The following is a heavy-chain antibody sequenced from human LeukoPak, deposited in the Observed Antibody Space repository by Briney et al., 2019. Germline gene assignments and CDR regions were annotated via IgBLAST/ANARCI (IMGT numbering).Heavy chain of an antibody. J-gene: IGHJ4*02. CDR3: ARGRSEGGTIDY. CDR1: GYTFTGYY. D-gene: IGHD3-10*01. V-gene: IGHV1-2*02. Sequence: ASVNVSCKASGYTFTGYYVHWVRQAPGQGLEWMGWINPNSGGTKYAQKFQGRVTMTRDTSISTAYMELSSLTSDDTAVFYCARGRSEGGTIDYWGQGTLVTVSS. CDR2: INPNSGGT.